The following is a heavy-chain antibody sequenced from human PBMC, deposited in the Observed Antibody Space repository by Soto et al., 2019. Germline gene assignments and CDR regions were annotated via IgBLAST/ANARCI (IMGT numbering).Heavy chain of an antibody. CDR1: GDTFNFYS. CDR2: VNPIVSMS. J-gene: IGHJ4*02. CDR3: ASSYGSGYRAFDY. V-gene: IGHV1-69*02. D-gene: IGHD3-10*01. Sequence: QVQLVQSGAEVKRPGSSVKVSCKASGDTFNFYSINWVRQAPGLGLEWMGRVNPIVSMSNYAQKFQGRVTTTAANSTSTAYMELSSLRSEDTAIYYCASSYGSGYRAFDYWGQGALVTVSS.